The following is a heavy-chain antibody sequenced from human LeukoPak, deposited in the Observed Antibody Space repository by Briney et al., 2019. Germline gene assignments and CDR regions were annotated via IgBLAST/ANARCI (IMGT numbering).Heavy chain of an antibody. D-gene: IGHD1-26*01. CDR3: AREFMGLDAFDI. CDR1: GFTVSSNY. CDR2: IYSGGST. Sequence: GGSLRLSCAASGFTVSSNYMSWVRQAPGKGLEWVSVIYSGGSTYYADSVKGRFTISRDNSKNTLYLQMNSLRAEDTAVYYCAREFMGLDAFDIWGQGTMVTVSS. J-gene: IGHJ3*02. V-gene: IGHV3-53*01.